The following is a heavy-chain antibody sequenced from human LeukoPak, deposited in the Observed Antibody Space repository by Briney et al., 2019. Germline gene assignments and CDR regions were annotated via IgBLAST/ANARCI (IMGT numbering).Heavy chain of an antibody. J-gene: IGHJ4*02. Sequence: ASVKVSCKASGYTFTSYYMHWVRQAPGQGLEWMGIINPSGGSTSYAQKFQGRVTMTTDMSTSTVYMELSSPRSEDTAVYYCARDQSSGYTTFDYWGQGTLVTVSS. CDR1: GYTFTSYY. CDR3: ARDQSSGYTTFDY. CDR2: INPSGGST. D-gene: IGHD3-22*01. V-gene: IGHV1-46*01.